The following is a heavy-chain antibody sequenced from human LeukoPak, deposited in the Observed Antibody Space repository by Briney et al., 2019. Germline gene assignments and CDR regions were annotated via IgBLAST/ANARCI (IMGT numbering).Heavy chain of an antibody. J-gene: IGHJ6*03. D-gene: IGHD3-10*01. CDR2: INHSGST. V-gene: IGHV4-34*01. CDR1: GFTVSSNY. Sequence: GSLRLSCAASGFTVSSNYMSWIRQPPGKGLEWIGEINHSGSTNYNPSPKSRVTISVDTSKNQFSLKLSSVTAADTAVYYCARGRGSGSYYYYYYMDVWGKGTTVTVSS. CDR3: ARGRGSGSYYYYYYMDV.